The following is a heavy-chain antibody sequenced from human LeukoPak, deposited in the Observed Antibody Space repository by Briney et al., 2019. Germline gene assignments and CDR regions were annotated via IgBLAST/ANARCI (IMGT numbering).Heavy chain of an antibody. Sequence: SETLSLTCSVAGGSIRSGSYYWSWIRQPAGKGLELIGRIYTSGTTHYNPSLKSRVTITVDTSKNQFSVKLTSVTAADTAVYYCARWYSSSTGDRFDSWGQGTQVTVSS. J-gene: IGHJ4*02. CDR2: IYTSGTT. D-gene: IGHD6-19*01. V-gene: IGHV4-61*02. CDR3: ARWYSSSTGDRFDS. CDR1: GGSIRSGSYY.